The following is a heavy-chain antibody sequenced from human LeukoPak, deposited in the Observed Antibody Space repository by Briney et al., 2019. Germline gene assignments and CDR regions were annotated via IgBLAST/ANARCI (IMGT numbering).Heavy chain of an antibody. CDR3: ARSTYGDYSPYFDY. CDR2: ISSSGSTI. J-gene: IGHJ4*02. CDR1: GFTFSSYE. D-gene: IGHD4-17*01. V-gene: IGHV3-48*03. Sequence: GGSLRLSCAASGFTFSSYEMNWVRQAPGKGLERVSYISSSGSTIYYADSVKGRFTISRDNAKNSLYLQMNSLRAEDTAVYYCARSTYGDYSPYFDYWGQGTLVTVSS.